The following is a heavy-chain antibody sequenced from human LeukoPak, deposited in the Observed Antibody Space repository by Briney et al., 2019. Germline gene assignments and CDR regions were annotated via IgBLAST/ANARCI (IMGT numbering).Heavy chain of an antibody. CDR3: ARAAATYTSAWSYEH. J-gene: IGHJ4*02. Sequence: ASVKVSCKASGYIFTNHATHWVRQAPGQRLEWLGWISAGNGNTKYSEKFQDRLSFTRDTSANTAYMELSSLTSEDSAVYYCARAAATYTSAWSYEHWGQGTRVTVSS. V-gene: IGHV1-3*01. D-gene: IGHD6-13*01. CDR2: ISAGNGNT. CDR1: GYIFTNHA.